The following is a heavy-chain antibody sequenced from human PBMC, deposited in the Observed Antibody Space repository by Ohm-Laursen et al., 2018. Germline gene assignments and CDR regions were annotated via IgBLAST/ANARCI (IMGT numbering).Heavy chain of an antibody. V-gene: IGHV4-59*01. J-gene: IGHJ6*02. CDR1: GGSISSYY. CDR3: ARETIFGPSGGMDV. Sequence: GTLSLTCTVSGGSISSYYWSWIRQPQGKGLEWIGYIYYSGSTNYNSFLKSRVTISVDTSTNQFSLKLSSVTAADTAVNYCARETIFGPSGGMDVWGQGTTVTVSS. CDR2: IYYSGST. D-gene: IGHD3-3*01.